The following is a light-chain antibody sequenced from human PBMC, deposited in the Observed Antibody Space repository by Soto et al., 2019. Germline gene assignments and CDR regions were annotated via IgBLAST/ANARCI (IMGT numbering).Light chain of an antibody. V-gene: IGKV1-6*01. CDR3: LQDYNYPRT. Sequence: AIQMTQSPSSLSASVGDRVTITCRASQGTRNDLGWYQHKPGKAPKLLIYGASTLQSGVPSRFSGSGSGTYFTLTISSLQPEDFATYYCLQDYNYPRTFGPGTKLEIK. CDR2: GAS. CDR1: QGTRND. J-gene: IGKJ2*01.